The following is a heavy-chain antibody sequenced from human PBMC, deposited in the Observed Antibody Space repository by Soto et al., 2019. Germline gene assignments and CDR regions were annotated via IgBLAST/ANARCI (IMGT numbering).Heavy chain of an antibody. CDR2: MNPNSGNT. V-gene: IGHV1-8*01. D-gene: IGHD6-19*01. CDR1: GYTFTSYD. Sequence: QVQLVQSGAEVKKPGASVKVSCKASGYTFTSYDINWVRQATGQGLEWMGWMNPNSGNTGYAQKFQGRVTMTRNTSISTAYMELSSLRSEDTAVYYCARASESGYSSGWFGYYYYYMDVWGKGTTVTVSS. J-gene: IGHJ6*03. CDR3: ARASESGYSSGWFGYYYYYMDV.